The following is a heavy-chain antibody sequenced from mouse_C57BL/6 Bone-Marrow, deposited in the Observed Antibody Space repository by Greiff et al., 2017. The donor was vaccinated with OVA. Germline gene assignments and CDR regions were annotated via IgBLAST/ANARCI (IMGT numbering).Heavy chain of an antibody. V-gene: IGHV1-85*01. J-gene: IGHJ3*01. CDR1: GYTFTSYD. Sequence: VQLQESGPELVKPGASVKLSCKASGYTFTSYDINWVKQRPGQGLEWIGWISPRAGSTTSNEKFTGKATLTVDPSYSAAYMELHSLTSEDAAVYFCARERDTPFAYWGQGNLVTVSA. D-gene: IGHD5-1-1*01. CDR2: ISPRAGST. CDR3: ARERDTPFAY.